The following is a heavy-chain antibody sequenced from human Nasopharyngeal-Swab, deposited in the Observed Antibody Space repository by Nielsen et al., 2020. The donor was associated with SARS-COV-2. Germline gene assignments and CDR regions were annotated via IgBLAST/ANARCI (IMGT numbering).Heavy chain of an antibody. Sequence: GGSLRLSCAASGFTFSSYAMSWVRQAPGKGLEWVSAISGSGGSTYYADSVKGRFTISRDNSKNALYLQMTSLRAEDTAVYYCPKDSPPNGDYWGQGTLVTVSS. CDR2: ISGSGGST. J-gene: IGHJ4*02. CDR1: GFTFSSYA. CDR3: PKDSPPNGDY. V-gene: IGHV3-23*01.